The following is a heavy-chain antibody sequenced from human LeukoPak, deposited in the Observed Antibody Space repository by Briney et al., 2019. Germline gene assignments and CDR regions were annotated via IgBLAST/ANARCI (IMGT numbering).Heavy chain of an antibody. CDR3: ATLGYYGDYSFDY. CDR2: IWFDGGNK. D-gene: IGHD4-17*01. V-gene: IGHV3-30*02. J-gene: IGHJ4*02. CDR1: GFTFTTYG. Sequence: GGSLRLSCAASGFTFTTYGMHWVRQAPGQGLEWVAFIWFDGGNKYYADSVKGRFTISRDNSKNTLYLQMNSLRAEDTAVYYCATLGYYGDYSFDYWGQGTLVTVSS.